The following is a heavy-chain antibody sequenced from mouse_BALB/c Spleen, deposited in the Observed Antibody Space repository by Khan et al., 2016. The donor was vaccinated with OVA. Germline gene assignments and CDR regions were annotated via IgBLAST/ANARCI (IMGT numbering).Heavy chain of an antibody. D-gene: IGHD2-14*01. J-gene: IGHJ3*01. V-gene: IGHV1-4*01. Sequence: HVQLQESRAELARPGASVKMSCKASGYTFTSYTIHWIKMRPGQGLEWIGYINPSNGYTNYNQKFKDKATLTADKSSTTAYMQLSSLTSDDSAVYNCVXDGAYYRNDGWFAYWGLGTLVTVSA. CDR2: INPSNGYT. CDR1: GYTFTSYT. CDR3: VXDGAYYRNDGWFAY.